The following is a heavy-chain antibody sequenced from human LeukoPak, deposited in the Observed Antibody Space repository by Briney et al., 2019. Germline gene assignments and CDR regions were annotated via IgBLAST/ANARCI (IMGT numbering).Heavy chain of an antibody. CDR1: VAPISSYY. J-gene: IGHJ4*02. V-gene: IGHV4-59*13. CDR2: SYYSWNPVST. Sequence: PSVTLTLPCTVSVAPISSYYWSWIRQPPGKGPEGIGYSYYSWNPVSTHYNPSLKSRFTISVDTSKNQFSLKLSSLTAADTAVYYWASGPYPAASTDHQFDYWGQGTLVTVFS. CDR3: ASGPYPAASTDHQFDY. D-gene: IGHD5-18*01.